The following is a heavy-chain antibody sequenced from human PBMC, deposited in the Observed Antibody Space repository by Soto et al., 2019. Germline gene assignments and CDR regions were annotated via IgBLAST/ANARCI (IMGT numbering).Heavy chain of an antibody. J-gene: IGHJ6*02. V-gene: IGHV4-34*01. CDR2: INHSGST. CDR1: GGSFSGYY. D-gene: IGHD2-2*02. Sequence: PSETLSPTCAVYGGSFSGYYWSWIRQPPGKGLEWIGEINHSGSTNYNPSLKSRVTISVDTSKNQFSLKLSSVTAADTAVYYCARDRIVVVPAAIPHYYYYYGMDVWGQGTTVTVSS. CDR3: ARDRIVVVPAAIPHYYYYYGMDV.